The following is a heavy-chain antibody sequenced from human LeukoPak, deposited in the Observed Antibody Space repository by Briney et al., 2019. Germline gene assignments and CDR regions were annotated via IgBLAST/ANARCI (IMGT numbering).Heavy chain of an antibody. J-gene: IGHJ5*02. V-gene: IGHV3-74*01. CDR3: ARARSSGWLGWFDP. Sequence: PGGSLRLSCAASGFTFSSYWMHWVRQAPGKGPVWVSRINSDGSSTSYADSVKGRFTISRDNAKNTLYLQMNSLRAEDTAVYYCARARSSGWLGWFDPWGQGTLVTVSS. D-gene: IGHD6-19*01. CDR2: INSDGSST. CDR1: GFTFSSYW.